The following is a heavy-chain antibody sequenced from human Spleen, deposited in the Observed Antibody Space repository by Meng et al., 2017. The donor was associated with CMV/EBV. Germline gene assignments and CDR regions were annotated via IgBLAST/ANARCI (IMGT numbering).Heavy chain of an antibody. V-gene: IGHV3-66*02. D-gene: IGHD3-10*01. CDR1: GFTVSSHY. J-gene: IGHJ6*02. CDR3: ASRVNY. CDR2: IYSGGST. Sequence: GESLKISCAASGFTVSSHYMSWVRQAPGKGLEWVSVIYSGGSTYYADSVKGRFTISRDNSKNTLYLQMNSLRAEDTAVYYCASRVNYWGQGTTVTVSS.